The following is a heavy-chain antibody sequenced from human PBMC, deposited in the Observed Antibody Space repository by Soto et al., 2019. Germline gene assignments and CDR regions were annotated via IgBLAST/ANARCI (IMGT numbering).Heavy chain of an antibody. CDR1: GSTFSDYY. Sequence: PGGSLRLSCAASGSTFSDYYMSWIRQAPGKGLEWVSYISSSGSTIYYADSVKGRFTISRDNAKNSLYLQMNSLRAEDTAVYYCARDLEQWLVLDYWGQGTLVTVSS. CDR3: ARDLEQWLVLDY. D-gene: IGHD6-19*01. V-gene: IGHV3-11*01. J-gene: IGHJ4*02. CDR2: ISSSGSTI.